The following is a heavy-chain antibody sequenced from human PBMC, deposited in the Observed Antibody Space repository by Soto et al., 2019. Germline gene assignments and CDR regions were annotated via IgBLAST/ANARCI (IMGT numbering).Heavy chain of an antibody. CDR2: ITSDGSGA. Sequence: GGSLRLSCAASGLTLMNYWMHWVRQAPGKGLVWVSRITSDGSGANYADFVKGRFTISRDNAKNTLCLQMDSLRAEDTAVYYCAAVYKTWFDPWGQGTLVTVSS. CDR3: AAVYKTWFDP. J-gene: IGHJ5*02. CDR1: GLTLMNYW. V-gene: IGHV3-74*01. D-gene: IGHD1-1*01.